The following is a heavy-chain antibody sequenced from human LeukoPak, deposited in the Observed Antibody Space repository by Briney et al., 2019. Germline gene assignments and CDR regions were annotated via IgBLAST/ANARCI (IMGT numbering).Heavy chain of an antibody. CDR1: GVTFSSYG. V-gene: IGHV3-30*02. D-gene: IGHD3-22*01. CDR3: AKDLEDYDSSGSYYMDV. Sequence: GGSLRLSCAASGVTFSSYGMHWVRQAPGKGLEWVAFIRYDGSNKYYADSVKGRFTISRDNSKNTLYLQMNSLRAEDTAVYYCAKDLEDYDSSGSYYMDVWGKGTTVTISS. CDR2: IRYDGSNK. J-gene: IGHJ6*03.